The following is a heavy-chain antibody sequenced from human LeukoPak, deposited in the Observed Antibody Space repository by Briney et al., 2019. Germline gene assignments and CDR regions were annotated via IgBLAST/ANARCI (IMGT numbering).Heavy chain of an antibody. CDR2: INHSGST. Sequence: PGGSLRLSCTASGFTFGDYAMSWFRQAPGKGLEWIGEINHSGSTNYNPSLKSRVTISVGTSKNQFSLKLSSVTAADAAVYYCARAKRVGATSALFLFDYWGQGTLVTVSS. CDR3: ARAKRVGATSALFLFDY. J-gene: IGHJ4*02. D-gene: IGHD1-26*01. CDR1: GFTFGDYA. V-gene: IGHV4-34*01.